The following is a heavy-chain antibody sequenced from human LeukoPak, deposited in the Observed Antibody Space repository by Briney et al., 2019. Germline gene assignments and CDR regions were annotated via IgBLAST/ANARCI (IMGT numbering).Heavy chain of an antibody. CDR2: INPNSGGT. J-gene: IGHJ4*02. CDR1: GYTFTGYY. V-gene: IGHV1-2*02. CDR3: ARDLGYSSGWYRYYFDY. D-gene: IGHD6-19*01. Sequence: ASGKVSCKASGYTFTGYYMHWVRQGPGQGLEWMGWINPNSGGTNYAQKFQGRVTMTRDTSISTAYMELSRLRSDDTAVYYCARDLGYSSGWYRYYFDYWGQGTLVTVPS.